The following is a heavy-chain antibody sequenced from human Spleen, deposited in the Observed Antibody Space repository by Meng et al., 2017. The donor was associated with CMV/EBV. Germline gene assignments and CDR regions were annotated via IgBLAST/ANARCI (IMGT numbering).Heavy chain of an antibody. V-gene: IGHV1-69*05. Sequence: SVKVSCKAAGGTFSRSAISWVRQAPGQVLEWMGGIIPIFGTTNYAQKFQGRVTITTDESTSTAYIELSSLRSEDTAFFYCATSTISTTKRLLYYYYVMDVWGQGATVTVSS. J-gene: IGHJ6*02. CDR1: GGTFSRSA. D-gene: IGHD2/OR15-2a*01. CDR2: IIPIFGTT. CDR3: ATSTISTTKRLLYYYYVMDV.